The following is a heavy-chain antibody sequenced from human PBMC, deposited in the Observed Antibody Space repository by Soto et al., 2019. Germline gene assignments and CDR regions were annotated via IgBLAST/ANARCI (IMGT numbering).Heavy chain of an antibody. D-gene: IGHD1-26*01. CDR3: ARAGYSGSYRAKFDY. Sequence: SETLSLTCAVYGGSFSGYYWSWIRQPPGKGLEWIGEINHSGSTNYNPSLKSRVTISVDTSKNQFSLKLSSVTAADTAVYYCARAGYSGSYRAKFDYWGQGTLVTVSS. CDR1: GGSFSGYY. V-gene: IGHV4-34*01. CDR2: INHSGST. J-gene: IGHJ4*02.